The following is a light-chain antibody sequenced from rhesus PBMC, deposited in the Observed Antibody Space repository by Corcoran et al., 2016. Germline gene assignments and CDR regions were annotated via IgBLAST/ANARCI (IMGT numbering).Light chain of an antibody. CDR2: LGS. Sequence: DIVMTQTPLSLPVTPGEPASISCRSSQSLLHSNGYPYLFWYLQKPGHSPQLLISLGSNRASGVPERFSGSGSGTDCTLKISRVEAEDVGVYYCLQDIQLPYSFGQGTKVEIK. V-gene: IGKV2-91*01. J-gene: IGKJ2*01. CDR1: QSLLHSNGYPY. CDR3: LQDIQLPYS.